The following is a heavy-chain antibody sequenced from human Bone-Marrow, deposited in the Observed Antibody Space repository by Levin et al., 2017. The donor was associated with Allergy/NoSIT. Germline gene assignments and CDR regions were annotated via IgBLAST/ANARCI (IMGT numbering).Heavy chain of an antibody. CDR2: ISYDGSNK. V-gene: IGHV3-30*18. CDR3: AKFPTRDGYSSETFFDY. D-gene: IGHD5-24*01. Sequence: GGSLRLSCAASGFTFSSYGMHWVRQAPGKGLEWVAVISYDGSNKYYADSVKGRFTISRDNSKNTLYLQMNSLRAEDTAVYYCAKFPTRDGYSSETFFDYWGQGTLVTVSS. J-gene: IGHJ4*02. CDR1: GFTFSSYG.